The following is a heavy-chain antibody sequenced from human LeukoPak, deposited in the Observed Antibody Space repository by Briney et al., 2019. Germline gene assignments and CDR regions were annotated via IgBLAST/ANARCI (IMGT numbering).Heavy chain of an antibody. CDR2: IIPILGIA. CDR1: GGTFSSYA. D-gene: IGHD5-24*01. Sequence: GASVKVSCKASGGTFSSYAISWVRQAPGQGLEWMGRIIPILGIANYAQKFQGRVTITADKSTSTAYMELSSLRSGDTAVYYCARPLQMAALDAFDIWGQGTMVTVSS. V-gene: IGHV1-69*04. J-gene: IGHJ3*02. CDR3: ARPLQMAALDAFDI.